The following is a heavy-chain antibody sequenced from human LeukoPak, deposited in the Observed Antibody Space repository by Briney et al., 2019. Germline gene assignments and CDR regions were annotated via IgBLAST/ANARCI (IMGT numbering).Heavy chain of an antibody. CDR3: AELGITMIGGV. V-gene: IGHV3-38-3*01. CDR1: GFSVSSNE. J-gene: IGHJ6*04. CDR2: ISVGRT. D-gene: IGHD3-10*02. Sequence: PGGSLRLSCAASGFSVSSNEMSWVRQAPGAGLEWVSSISVGRTYYTDSRKGRFTISRDNPKNTLHLQRNSLRAEDTAVYYCAELGITMIGGVWGKGATVTISS.